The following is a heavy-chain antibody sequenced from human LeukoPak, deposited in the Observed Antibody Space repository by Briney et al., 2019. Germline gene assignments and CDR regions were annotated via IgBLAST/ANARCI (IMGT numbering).Heavy chain of an antibody. D-gene: IGHD3-10*01. J-gene: IGHJ4*02. CDR1: GFTFSSYD. CDR2: ISGSGGST. Sequence: GGSLRLSCEASGFTFSSYDMNWIRQAPGKGLEWVSVISGSGGSTDYADSVKGLFSISRDNSKNTLYLQMNSLRAEDTAVYYCAKGQLWFGEFSYFDYWGQGTLDTVSS. V-gene: IGHV3-23*01. CDR3: AKGQLWFGEFSYFDY.